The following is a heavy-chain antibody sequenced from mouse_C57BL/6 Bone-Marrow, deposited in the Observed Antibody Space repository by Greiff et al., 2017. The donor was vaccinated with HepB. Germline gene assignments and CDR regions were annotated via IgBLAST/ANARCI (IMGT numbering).Heavy chain of an antibody. CDR3: AGYYYGSQPRGYFDV. CDR1: GYTFTSYW. J-gene: IGHJ1*03. D-gene: IGHD1-1*01. V-gene: IGHV1-55*01. CDR2: IYPGSGST. Sequence: QVQLQQPGAELVKPGASVKMSCKASGYTFTSYWITWVKQRPGQGLEWIGDIYPGSGSTNYNEKFKSKATLTVDTSSSTAYMQLSSLTSENSAVYYGAGYYYGSQPRGYFDVWGTGTTVTVSS.